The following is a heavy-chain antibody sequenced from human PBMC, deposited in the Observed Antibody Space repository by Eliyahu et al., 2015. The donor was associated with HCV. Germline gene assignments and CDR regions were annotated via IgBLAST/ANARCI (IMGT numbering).Heavy chain of an antibody. V-gene: IGHV1-46*01. Sequence: QVQLVQSGAEVKKPGASVKVSCKASGYTFTSYYMHWXRQAPGQGLEWVGXINPSGGTTSYAQKFQGRVTMTRDTSTSTVYMELSSLRSDDTAVYYCAREGGAKLLWFGESFLHFDYWGQGTLVTVSS. CDR3: AREGGAKLLWFGESFLHFDY. CDR2: INPSGGTT. D-gene: IGHD3-10*01. J-gene: IGHJ4*02. CDR1: GYTFTSYY.